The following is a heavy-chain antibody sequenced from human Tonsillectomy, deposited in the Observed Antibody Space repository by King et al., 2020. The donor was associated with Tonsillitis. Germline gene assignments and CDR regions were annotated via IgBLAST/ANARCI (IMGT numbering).Heavy chain of an antibody. J-gene: IGHJ4*02. CDR2: ISYDGSNK. Sequence: VQLVESGGGVVQPGRSLRLSCAASGFTFSSYGMHWVRQAPGKGLEWVAVISYDGSNKYYADSVKGRFTISRDNSKNTLYLQMNSLRAEDTAVYYCAASEVGATFDSWGQGTLVTVSS. CDR3: AASEVGATFDS. D-gene: IGHD1-26*01. V-gene: IGHV3-30*03. CDR1: GFTFSSYG.